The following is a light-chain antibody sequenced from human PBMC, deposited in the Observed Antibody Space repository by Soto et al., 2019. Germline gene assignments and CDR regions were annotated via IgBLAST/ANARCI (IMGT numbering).Light chain of an antibody. CDR3: LLFFGDIRGV. V-gene: IGLV7-46*01. Sequence: QAVVTQEDSLTVSPGGTVTLTCGSSTGTVTSGHFPYWFQQKPGQAPRTLIYDTSDKHSWTPARFSGSLLGGKAALTLSGAQPEDEAEYYCLLFFGDIRGVFGGGTKVTVL. CDR2: DTS. J-gene: IGLJ3*02. CDR1: TGTVTSGHF.